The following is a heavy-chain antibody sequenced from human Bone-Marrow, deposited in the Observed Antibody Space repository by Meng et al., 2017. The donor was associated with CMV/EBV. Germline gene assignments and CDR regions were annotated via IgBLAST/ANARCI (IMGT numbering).Heavy chain of an antibody. CDR2: INLNSGDT. CDR1: GYTFTGYY. D-gene: IGHD4-11*01. Sequence: ASVKVSCKASGYTFTGYYMHWVRQAPGQGLEWMGWINLNSGDTNYAQKFQGRVTMTRDTSINTAYMELSGLRFDDTAMYYCARYRAFGTVSHTFDIWGQGTMVTVSS. CDR3: ARYRAFGTVSHTFDI. J-gene: IGHJ3*02. V-gene: IGHV1-2*02.